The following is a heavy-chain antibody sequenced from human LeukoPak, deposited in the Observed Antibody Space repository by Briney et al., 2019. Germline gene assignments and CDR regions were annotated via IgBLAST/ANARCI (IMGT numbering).Heavy chain of an antibody. CDR3: AREKVTGTNPLFTRPNYYMDV. Sequence: GGSLRLSCAASGFTFSSYSMNWVRQAPGKGLEWVSYISSSSSTIYYADSVKGRFTISRDNAKNSLYLQMNGLRAEDTAMYYCAREKVTGTNPLFTRPNYYMDVWGKGTAVTVSS. V-gene: IGHV3-48*04. CDR1: GFTFSSYS. J-gene: IGHJ6*03. D-gene: IGHD6-19*01. CDR2: ISSSSSTI.